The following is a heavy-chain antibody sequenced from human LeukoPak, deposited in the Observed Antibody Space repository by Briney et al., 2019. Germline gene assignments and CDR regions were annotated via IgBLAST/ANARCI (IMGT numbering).Heavy chain of an antibody. CDR1: GYTFTNYG. D-gene: IGHD2-2*02. CDR2: ISPDNGNT. Sequence: ASVKVSCKASGYTFTNYGISWVRQAPGQGLEWMGWISPDNGNTNYAQKLQGRVTMTTDTSTTTAYMELRSLRSDDTAVYYCAASQGYCSSTSCYKSYYYYYMDVWGKGTTVTVSS. V-gene: IGHV1-18*01. J-gene: IGHJ6*03. CDR3: AASQGYCSSTSCYKSYYYYYMDV.